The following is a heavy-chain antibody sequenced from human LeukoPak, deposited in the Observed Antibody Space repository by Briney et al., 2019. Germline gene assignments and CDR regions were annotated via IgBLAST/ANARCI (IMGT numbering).Heavy chain of an antibody. J-gene: IGHJ4*02. CDR2: TSYNGNT. V-gene: IGHV1-18*04. CDR3: ARHSGSGWQALGY. Sequence: ASVTVSCKASGYTFSNYGISWVRQAPGLGLEWMGWTSYNGNTNYAQKFQDRVIMTTDTSTTTAYMELRSLESDDTAVYYCARHSGSGWQALGYWGQGTLVTVSS. CDR1: GYTFSNYG. D-gene: IGHD6-19*01.